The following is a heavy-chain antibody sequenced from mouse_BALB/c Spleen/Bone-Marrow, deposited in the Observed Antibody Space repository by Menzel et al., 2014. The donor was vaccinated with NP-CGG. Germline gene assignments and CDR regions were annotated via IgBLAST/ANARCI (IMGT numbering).Heavy chain of an antibody. CDR2: IRNKANGYTT. CDR3: ARDYLYYFDY. Sequence: EVHLVESGGGLVQPGGFLRLSCATSGFTFTDHYMSWVRQPPGKALEWLGFIRNKANGYTTEYSASVKGRFTISRDNSPSIVYLQMNTLRAEDSATYYCARDYLYYFDYWGQGTTLTVSS. D-gene: IGHD2-1*01. CDR1: GFTFTDHY. V-gene: IGHV7-3*02. J-gene: IGHJ2*01.